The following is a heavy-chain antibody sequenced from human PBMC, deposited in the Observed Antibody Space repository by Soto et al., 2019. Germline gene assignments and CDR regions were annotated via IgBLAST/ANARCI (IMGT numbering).Heavy chain of an antibody. J-gene: IGHJ3*02. CDR3: TTDDPIFGVVVDAFDI. D-gene: IGHD3-3*01. CDR1: SVSNAW. Sequence: SVSNAWMNWVRQAPGKGLEWVGRIKSKTDGGTTDYAAPVKGRFTISRDDSKNTLYLQMNSLKTEDTAVYYCTTDDPIFGVVVDAFDIWGQGTMVTVSS. CDR2: IKSKTDGGTT. V-gene: IGHV3-15*07.